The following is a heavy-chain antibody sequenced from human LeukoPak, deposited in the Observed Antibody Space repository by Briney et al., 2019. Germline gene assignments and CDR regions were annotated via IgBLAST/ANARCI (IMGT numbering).Heavy chain of an antibody. CDR1: GGSISSYY. CDR3: ARHISSGGTYAHFDY. J-gene: IGHJ4*02. D-gene: IGHD1-26*01. CDR2: IYYSGST. V-gene: IGHV4-59*08. Sequence: SENLSLTCTVSGGSISSYYWSWIRQPPGKGLEWLGYIYYSGSTNYNPSLKTRVTMSLDTSKNQVSLNLNSVTAADTAVYYCARHISSGGTYAHFDYWGQGTLVTVSS.